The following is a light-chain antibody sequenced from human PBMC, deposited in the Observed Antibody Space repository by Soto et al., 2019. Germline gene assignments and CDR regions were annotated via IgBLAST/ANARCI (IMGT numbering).Light chain of an antibody. CDR3: CSYAGSYTWV. CDR2: DVS. V-gene: IGLV2-11*01. Sequence: QSALTQPRSVSGSPGQSVTISCTGTSSDVGGYKYVSWYQQHPGKVPKLMIYDVSKRPSGVPDRFSGSKSGNTASLSISGLQAEDEADYYCCSYAGSYTWVFGGGTKLTVL. CDR1: SSDVGGYKY. J-gene: IGLJ2*01.